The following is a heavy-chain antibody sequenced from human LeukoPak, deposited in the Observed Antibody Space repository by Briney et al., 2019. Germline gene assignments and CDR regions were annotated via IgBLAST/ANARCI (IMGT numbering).Heavy chain of an antibody. D-gene: IGHD2-2*01. Sequence: SVKVSCKASGGTFSSYAISWVRQAPGQGLEWMGGIIPIFGTANYAQKFQGRVTITADESTSTAYMELSSLRSEDTAVYYCARVFPYCGSTSCYGWFDPWGQGTLVTVSS. CDR1: GGTFSSYA. V-gene: IGHV1-69*01. J-gene: IGHJ5*02. CDR2: IIPIFGTA. CDR3: ARVFPYCGSTSCYGWFDP.